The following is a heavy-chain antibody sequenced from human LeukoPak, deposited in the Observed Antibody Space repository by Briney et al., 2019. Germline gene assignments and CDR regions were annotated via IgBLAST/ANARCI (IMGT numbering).Heavy chain of an antibody. CDR3: AKDFKYYDILTGYPSFDY. CDR2: ISGSGGST. D-gene: IGHD3-9*01. CDR1: GFTFSSYW. J-gene: IGHJ4*02. Sequence: PGGSLRLSCAASGFTFSSYWMSWVRQAPGKGLEWVSAISGSGGSTYYADSVKGRFTISRDNSKNTLYLQMNSLRAEDTAVYYCAKDFKYYDILTGYPSFDYWGQGTLVTVSS. V-gene: IGHV3-23*01.